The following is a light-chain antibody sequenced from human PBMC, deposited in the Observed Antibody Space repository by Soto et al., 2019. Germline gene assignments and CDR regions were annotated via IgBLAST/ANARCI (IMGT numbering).Light chain of an antibody. CDR3: QQSKRYPIT. CDR1: HDISTA. V-gene: IGKV1-9*01. Sequence: DLQLTQSPSFLSASLGDRVTIXXRASHDISTALAWYQQKPGEAPKVXIHAASTLQSGVPSRFSGSGAGTEFTLTINSLQPEDFATYYCQQSKRYPITFGQGTRLEIK. CDR2: AAS. J-gene: IGKJ5*01.